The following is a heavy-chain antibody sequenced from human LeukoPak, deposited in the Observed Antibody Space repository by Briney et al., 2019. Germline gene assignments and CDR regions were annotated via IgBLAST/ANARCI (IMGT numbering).Heavy chain of an antibody. Sequence: SETLSLTCTVSGGSISSYYWSWIRQPPGKGLEWIGYIYYSGSTNYNPSLKSRVTMSVDTSKNQFSLKLSSVTAADTAVYYCARLAVTMVRGVYWFDPWGQGTLVTVSS. CDR3: ARLAVTMVRGVYWFDP. D-gene: IGHD3-10*01. V-gene: IGHV4-59*12. CDR1: GGSISSYY. J-gene: IGHJ5*02. CDR2: IYYSGST.